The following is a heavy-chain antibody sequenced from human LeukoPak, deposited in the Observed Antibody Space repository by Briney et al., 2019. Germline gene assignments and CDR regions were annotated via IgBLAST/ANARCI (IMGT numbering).Heavy chain of an antibody. CDR2: IYYSGST. CDR3: ARETTVVPYFDY. J-gene: IGHJ4*02. Sequence: SETLSLTCTVSGGSISSYYWSWIRQPPGKGLEWIGYIYYSGSTNYNPSLKSRVTISVDTSKTQFSLKLSSVTAADTAVYYCARETTVVPYFDYWGQGTLVTVSS. V-gene: IGHV4-59*01. CDR1: GGSISSYY. D-gene: IGHD4-23*01.